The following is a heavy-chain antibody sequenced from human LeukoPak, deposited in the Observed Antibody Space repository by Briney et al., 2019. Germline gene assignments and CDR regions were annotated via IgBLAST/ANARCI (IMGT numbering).Heavy chain of an antibody. V-gene: IGHV3-30*02. J-gene: IGHJ3*02. CDR3: AKVKEGTIPDAFDI. CDR1: GFTFSSYG. CDR2: IRYDGSNK. Sequence: GGSLRLSCAASGFTFSSYGMHWVRQAPGKGLEWVALIRYDGSNKYYADSVKGRFTISRDNSKNTLYLQMNSLRAEDTAVYYCAKVKEGTIPDAFDIWGQGTMVTVSS. D-gene: IGHD2-8*01.